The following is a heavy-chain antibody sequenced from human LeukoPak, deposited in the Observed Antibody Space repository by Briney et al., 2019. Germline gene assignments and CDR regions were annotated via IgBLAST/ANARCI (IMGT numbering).Heavy chain of an antibody. CDR1: GFTLCSYS. J-gene: IGHJ3*02. V-gene: IGHV3-7*01. Sequence: PGGSLRHSCAASGFTLCSYSMSLVRPDPGKGLGWVSNIMLDGGEKHYVDSVRCRFTIARDNTKISLCLQMNSVRAADTDVYDCARDRVYAGWAFDIWGQGTMVTVSS. D-gene: IGHD3-10*01. CDR3: ARDRVYAGWAFDI. CDR2: IMLDGGEK.